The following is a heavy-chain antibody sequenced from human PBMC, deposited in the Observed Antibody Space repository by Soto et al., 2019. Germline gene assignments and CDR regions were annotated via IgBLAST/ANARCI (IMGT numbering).Heavy chain of an antibody. CDR1: GFSISSYD. J-gene: IGHJ6*02. CDR3: ARDSRVDYDYVWGSYRPYYYYGMDV. V-gene: IGHV4-59*01. D-gene: IGHD3-16*02. CDR2: IYYSGST. Sequence: XETLSLTCTVSGFSISSYDWSWIRQPPGKGLDWIGYIYYSGSTNYNPSLKSRVTISVDTSKNQFSLKLSSVTAADTAVYYCARDSRVDYDYVWGSYRPYYYYGMDVWGQGTTVTVSS.